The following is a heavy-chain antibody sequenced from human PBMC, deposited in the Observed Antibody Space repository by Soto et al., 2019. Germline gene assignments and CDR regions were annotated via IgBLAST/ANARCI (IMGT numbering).Heavy chain of an antibody. CDR1: GYTFTSYD. V-gene: IGHV1-8*01. D-gene: IGHD3-3*01. Sequence: QVQLVQSGAEVKKPGASVKVSCKASGYTFTSYDINWVRQATGQGLEWMGWMNPNSGNTGYAQKFQGRVTMTRNTSISTAYMELSSLRSEDTAVYYCARGILRFLEWSGYYYYGMDVWGQGTTVTVSS. J-gene: IGHJ6*02. CDR3: ARGILRFLEWSGYYYYGMDV. CDR2: MNPNSGNT.